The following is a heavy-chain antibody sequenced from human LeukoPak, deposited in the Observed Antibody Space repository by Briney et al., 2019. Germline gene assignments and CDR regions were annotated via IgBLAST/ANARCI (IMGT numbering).Heavy chain of an antibody. CDR2: INHSGST. CDR3: ARAGGWLQFDS. D-gene: IGHD5-24*01. V-gene: IGHV4-34*01. CDR1: GGSFSGYY. Sequence: SETLSLTCAVYGGSFSGYYWSWIRQPPGKGLEWIGEINHSGSTNYNPSLKSRVTISADTSKNQFSLKLTSVTAADTAVYYCARAGGWLQFDSWGQGTLVTVSS. J-gene: IGHJ4*02.